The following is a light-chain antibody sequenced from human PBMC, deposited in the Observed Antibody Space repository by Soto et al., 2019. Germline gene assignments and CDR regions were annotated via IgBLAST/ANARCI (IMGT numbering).Light chain of an antibody. V-gene: IGKV1-39*01. CDR1: QTISTY. CDR3: QQSLGIPYT. J-gene: IGKJ2*01. Sequence: DIQMTQSPSSLSASVGDRVTITCRASQTISTYLNWYQQKPGKAPKLLIYAASSLQSGVPSRFSGSGSGADFTLTISTLQPEDFVTYYCQQSLGIPYTFGQGTNLEIK. CDR2: AAS.